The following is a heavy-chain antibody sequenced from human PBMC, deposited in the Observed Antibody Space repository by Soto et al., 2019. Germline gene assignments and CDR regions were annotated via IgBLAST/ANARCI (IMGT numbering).Heavy chain of an antibody. CDR1: GFSLSNAGLG. D-gene: IGHD2-2*01. Sequence: QVTVKESGPVLVKPTETLTLTCTVSGFSLSNAGLGVSWIRQPPGKALEWLAHIFSNDEKSYSTSLKSRLTISKDTSKSQVVLTMTNMDAVDTATYYCASTYSSSWYWSAPWGQGTLVPVSS. CDR3: ASTYSSSWYWSAP. CDR2: IFSNDEK. V-gene: IGHV2-26*04. J-gene: IGHJ5*02.